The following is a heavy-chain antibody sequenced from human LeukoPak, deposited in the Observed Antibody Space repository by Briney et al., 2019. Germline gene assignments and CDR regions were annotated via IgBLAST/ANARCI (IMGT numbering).Heavy chain of an antibody. V-gene: IGHV4-39*01. D-gene: IGHD3-3*01. Sequence: NPSETLSLTCTVSGGSISSSSYYWGWIRQPPGKGLEWIGSIYYSGSTYYNPSLKSRVTISVDTSKNQFSLKLSSVTAADTAVYYCARGEPLITIFGVVKNWFDPWGQGTLVTVSS. CDR3: ARGEPLITIFGVVKNWFDP. J-gene: IGHJ5*02. CDR1: GGSISSSSYY. CDR2: IYYSGST.